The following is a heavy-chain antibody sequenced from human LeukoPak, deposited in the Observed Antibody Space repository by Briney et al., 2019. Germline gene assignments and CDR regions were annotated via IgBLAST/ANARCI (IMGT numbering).Heavy chain of an antibody. CDR2: FSNSATN. D-gene: IGHD7-27*01. CDR3: ARGSNWGDY. Sequence: PSETLSLTCTVSGGSISDYYWSWIRQPPGKGLEWIGYFSNSATNNYNPSLKGRVTMSVDTSKNQFSLKLSSVTAADTAVYYCARGSNWGDYWGQGTLVTVSS. J-gene: IGHJ4*02. V-gene: IGHV4-59*12. CDR1: GGSISDYY.